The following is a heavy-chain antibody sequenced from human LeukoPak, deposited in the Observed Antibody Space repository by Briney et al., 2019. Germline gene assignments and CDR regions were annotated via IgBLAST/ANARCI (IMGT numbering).Heavy chain of an antibody. J-gene: IGHJ2*01. CDR1: GFTFSGSA. V-gene: IGHV3-21*06. Sequence: GGSLRLSCAASGFTFSGSAMHWVRQAPGKGLEWVSSISSSSSYIYYADSVRGRFTISRDNAKNSLYLQVNSLGVEDTAVYYCARDLATTGLNWYFDLWGRGTLVTVSS. CDR3: ARDLATTGLNWYFDL. CDR2: ISSSSSYI. D-gene: IGHD1-26*01.